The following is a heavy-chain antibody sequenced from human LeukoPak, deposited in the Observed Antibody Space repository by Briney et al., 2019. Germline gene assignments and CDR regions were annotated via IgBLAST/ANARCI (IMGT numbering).Heavy chain of an antibody. V-gene: IGHV1-24*01. CDR1: GNTLRELP. CDR2: FDPENAEI. Sequence: GASVKVSCKLSGNTLRELPIQWVRQAGGKGLEWMAGFDPENAEIVYAHKFQGRVTMTEDTSTNTAYLELNSLTSDDTALYYCATRGSDFWSGFDFWGQGTQVTVSS. J-gene: IGHJ4*02. CDR3: ATRGSDFWSGFDF. D-gene: IGHD3-3*01.